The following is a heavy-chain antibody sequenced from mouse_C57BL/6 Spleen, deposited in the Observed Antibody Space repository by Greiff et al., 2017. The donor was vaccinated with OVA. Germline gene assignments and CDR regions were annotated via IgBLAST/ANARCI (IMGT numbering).Heavy chain of an antibody. Sequence: QVQLQQSGAELVKPGASVKISCKASGYTFTDYYINWVKQRPGQGLEWIGKIGPGSGSTYYNEKFKGKATLTADKSSSTAYLQLSILTSVDSAVYFCARDYGSSFDYWGQGTTLTVSS. J-gene: IGHJ2*01. V-gene: IGHV1-77*01. D-gene: IGHD1-1*01. CDR1: GYTFTDYY. CDR3: ARDYGSSFDY. CDR2: IGPGSGST.